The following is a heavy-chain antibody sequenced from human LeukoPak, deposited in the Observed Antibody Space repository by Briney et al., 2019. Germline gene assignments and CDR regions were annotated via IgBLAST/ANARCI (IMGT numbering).Heavy chain of an antibody. CDR1: GFTFSSYS. V-gene: IGHV3-21*01. CDR2: ISGSSGSI. J-gene: IGHJ4*02. CDR3: ARANPPAISFFDW. D-gene: IGHD3-9*01. Sequence: KPGGSLRLSCAASGFTFSSYSMNWVRLAPGKGLEWVASISGSSGSIYYADSVKGRFTISRDNAKNSLYLQMNSLRAEATAVYYCARANPPAISFFDWWGQGTLVSVSS.